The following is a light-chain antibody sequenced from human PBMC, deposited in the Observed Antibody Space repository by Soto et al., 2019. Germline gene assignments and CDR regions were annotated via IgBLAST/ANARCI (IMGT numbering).Light chain of an antibody. CDR2: RAS. V-gene: IGKV3-15*01. CDR1: QSVGSY. Sequence: EIVMTQSPVSLSVSPVERATLSCRASQSVGSYLAWYQQKPGQAPRLRIYRASTRATGVPVRFSGSGSGTEFTLTLTSLQSEDFAVYFCQQYNDWLPYTFGQGTKLEIK. J-gene: IGKJ2*01. CDR3: QQYNDWLPYT.